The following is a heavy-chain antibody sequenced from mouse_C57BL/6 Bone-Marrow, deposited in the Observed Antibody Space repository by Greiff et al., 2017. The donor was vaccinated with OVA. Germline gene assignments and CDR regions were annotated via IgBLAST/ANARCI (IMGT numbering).Heavy chain of an antibody. Sequence: VKLMESGPGLVAPSQSLSITCTVSGFSLTSYGVHWVRQPPGKGLEWLVVIWSDGSTTYNSALKSRLSISKDNSKSQVFLKMNSLQTDDTAMYYCARPYGSSYLSYWYFDVWGTGTTVTVSS. V-gene: IGHV2-6*03. D-gene: IGHD1-1*01. CDR1: GFSLTSYG. CDR3: ARPYGSSYLSYWYFDV. J-gene: IGHJ1*03. CDR2: IWSDGST.